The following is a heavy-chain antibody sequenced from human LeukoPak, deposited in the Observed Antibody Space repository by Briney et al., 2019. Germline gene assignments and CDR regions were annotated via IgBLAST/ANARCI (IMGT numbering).Heavy chain of an antibody. V-gene: IGHV4-34*08. J-gene: IGHJ5*02. CDR2: INHSGST. Sequence: PGGSLRLSCAASGFTFSSYAMSWVRQAPGKGLEWIGEINHSGSTNYNPSLKSRVTISVDTSKNQFSLKLSSVTAADTAVYYCGVGATGGWFDPRGQGTLVTVSS. CDR3: GVGATGGWFDP. D-gene: IGHD1-26*01. CDR1: GFTFSSYA.